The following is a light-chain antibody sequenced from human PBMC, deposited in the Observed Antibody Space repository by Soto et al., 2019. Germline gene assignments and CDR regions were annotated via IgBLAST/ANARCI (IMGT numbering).Light chain of an antibody. CDR2: DTS. CDR1: QSVSSY. V-gene: IGKV3-11*01. CDR3: QQRTNWPRSFT. Sequence: EIVLTQSPATLSLSPGERATLSCRASQSVSSYLAWYQQKPGQAPRLLIYDTSKRATCIPARFSGSGSGTDFTLTISSLEPEDFAVDYCQQRTNWPRSFTFGPGTKVDIK. J-gene: IGKJ3*01.